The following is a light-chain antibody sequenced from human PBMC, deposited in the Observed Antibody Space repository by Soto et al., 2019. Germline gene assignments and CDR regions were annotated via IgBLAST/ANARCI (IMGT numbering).Light chain of an antibody. CDR3: TSYTTSSTRVV. CDR2: DVS. J-gene: IGLJ2*01. CDR1: SSDVGGYNY. V-gene: IGLV2-14*01. Sequence: QSAPTQPASVSGSPGQSITISCTGTSSDVGGYNYVSWYQQHPGKAPKLMIYDVSNRPSGVSNRFSGSKSGNTASLTISGRQAEDEADYYCTSYTTSSTRVVFGGGTKLTVL.